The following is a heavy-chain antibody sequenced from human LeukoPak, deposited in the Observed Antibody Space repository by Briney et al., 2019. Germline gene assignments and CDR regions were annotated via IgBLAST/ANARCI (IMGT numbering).Heavy chain of an antibody. V-gene: IGHV2-5*02. Sequence: SGPTLVNPTQTLTLTCTFSGFSLSTSGVGVGWIRQPPGKALEWLALIYWGDDKRYSPSLKSRLTITKDTSKNQVVLTMTNMDPVDTATYYCAHGLLWFGRAAGGFDPWGQGTLVTVSS. CDR1: GFSLSTSGVG. J-gene: IGHJ5*02. CDR2: IYWGDDK. CDR3: AHGLLWFGRAAGGFDP. D-gene: IGHD3-10*01.